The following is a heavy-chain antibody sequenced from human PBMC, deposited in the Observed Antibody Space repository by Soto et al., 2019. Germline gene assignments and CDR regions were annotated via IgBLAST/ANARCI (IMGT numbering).Heavy chain of an antibody. J-gene: IGHJ4*02. V-gene: IGHV1-2*02. CDR1: GYTFTGYY. Sequence: ASVKVSCKASGYTFTGYYMHWVRQAPGQGLEWMGWINPNSGGTNYAQKFQGRVTMTRDTSISTAYMELNSLRDEDTAVYYCAARRHYDLLTGYYGFDYWGQGSLVTVSS. CDR3: AARRHYDLLTGYYGFDY. CDR2: INPNSGGT. D-gene: IGHD3-9*01.